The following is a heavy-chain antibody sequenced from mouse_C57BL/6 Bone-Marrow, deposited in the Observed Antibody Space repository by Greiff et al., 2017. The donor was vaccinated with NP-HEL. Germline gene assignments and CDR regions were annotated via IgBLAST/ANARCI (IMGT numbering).Heavy chain of an antibody. CDR3: ARRRLRGYFDV. J-gene: IGHJ1*03. CDR2: IYPGDGDT. Sequence: QVQLKQSGPELVKPGASVKISCKASGYAFSSSWMNWVKQRPGKGLEWIGRIYPGDGDTNYNGKFKGKATLTADKSSSTAYMQLSSLTSEDSAVYFCARRRLRGYFDVWGTGTTVTVSS. D-gene: IGHD2-4*01. V-gene: IGHV1-82*01. CDR1: GYAFSSSW.